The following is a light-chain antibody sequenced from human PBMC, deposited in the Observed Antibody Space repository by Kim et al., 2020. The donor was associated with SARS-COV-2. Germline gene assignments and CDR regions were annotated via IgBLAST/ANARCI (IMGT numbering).Light chain of an antibody. CDR1: TSNIRNNL. V-gene: IGLV1-51*01. J-gene: IGLJ3*02. CDR3: GTWDDRPDAGV. CDR2: KDN. Sequence: QSVLTQPPSVSAAPGQRVTISCSGGTSNIRNNLVSWYQHLPGTAPKVLIYKDNKRPSGVPGRFSASKSGTSATLAITGLQTGDEGDYYCGTWDDRPDAGVFGGGTQLTVL.